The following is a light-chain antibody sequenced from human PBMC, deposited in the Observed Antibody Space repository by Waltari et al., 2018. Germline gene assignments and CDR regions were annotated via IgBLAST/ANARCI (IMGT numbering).Light chain of an antibody. CDR3: CSYAGSSCLL. V-gene: IGLV2-23*01. J-gene: IGLJ2*01. CDR1: SSYVGSYNL. CDR2: EGS. Sequence: QSALTQPASVSGSPGQSITISCTGTSSYVGSYNLVSWYQQHQGKAPKLMIDEGSNRPSGVSNCFSVCKSGNTVFLTISVLQAEDVADYYCCSYAGSSCLLFGGRTNLTVL.